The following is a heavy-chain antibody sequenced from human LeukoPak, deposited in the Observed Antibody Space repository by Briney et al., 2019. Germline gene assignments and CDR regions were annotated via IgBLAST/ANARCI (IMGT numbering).Heavy chain of an antibody. J-gene: IGHJ4*02. Sequence: GGSLRLSCAASGFTFSSYSMNWVRQAPGKGLEWVSSISSSSSYIYYADSVKGRFTISRDNAKNSLYLQMNSLRAEDTAVYYCARVYSSSWSGDYWGQGTLVTVSS. D-gene: IGHD6-13*01. CDR2: ISSSSSYI. CDR1: GFTFSSYS. V-gene: IGHV3-21*01. CDR3: ARVYSSSWSGDY.